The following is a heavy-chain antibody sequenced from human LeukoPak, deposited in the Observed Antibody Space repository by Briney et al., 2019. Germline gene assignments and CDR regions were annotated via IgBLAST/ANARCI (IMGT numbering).Heavy chain of an antibody. CDR2: INHSGST. CDR1: GGSISSYY. D-gene: IGHD3-16*01. J-gene: IGHJ6*02. V-gene: IGHV4-34*01. Sequence: SETLSLTCIVSGGSISSYYWSWIRQPPGKGLEWIGEINHSGSTNYNPSLKGRVTISVDTSKNQFSLKLSSVTAADTAVYYCARGGGIYYYGMDVWGQGTTVTVSS. CDR3: ARGGGIYYYGMDV.